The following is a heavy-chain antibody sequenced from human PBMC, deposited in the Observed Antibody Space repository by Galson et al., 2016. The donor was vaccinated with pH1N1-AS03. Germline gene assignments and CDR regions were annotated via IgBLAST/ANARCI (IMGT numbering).Heavy chain of an antibody. CDR1: GFPFSGYS. Sequence: SLRLSCAASGFPFSGYSMNWVRQAPGKGLEWVSFISTSSSSIYYADSVKGRFTISRHNSKNTLFLQMNSLRAEDTAVYYCAKKAVTNWFFDLWGRGTLVTVS. J-gene: IGHJ2*01. CDR2: ISTSSSSI. V-gene: IGHV3-21*04. CDR3: AKKAVTNWFFDL. D-gene: IGHD4-17*01.